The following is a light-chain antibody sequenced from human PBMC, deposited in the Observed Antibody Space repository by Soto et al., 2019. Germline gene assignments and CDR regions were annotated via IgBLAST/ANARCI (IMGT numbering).Light chain of an antibody. J-gene: IGKJ3*01. Sequence: DIQMTQSPSSLSASVGDRVTITCRASQIITSYLNWYQQKPGKVPNLLIFAASSLQSGVASRFSGSGSGTDFTLTISSLQPEDFATYYCQQRYSTPFTFGPGPKVDI. CDR1: QIITSY. CDR3: QQRYSTPFT. CDR2: AAS. V-gene: IGKV1-39*01.